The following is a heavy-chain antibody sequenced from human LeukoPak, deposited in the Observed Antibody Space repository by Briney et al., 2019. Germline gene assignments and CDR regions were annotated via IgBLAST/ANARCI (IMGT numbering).Heavy chain of an antibody. V-gene: IGHV4-59*12. CDR2: IYYSGST. CDR3: ARDPRVNAFDI. CDR1: GGSISSYY. J-gene: IGHJ3*02. Sequence: SETLSLTCTVSGGSISSYYWSWIRQPPGKGLEWIGYIYYSGSTNYNPSLKSRVTISVDTSKNQFSLKLSSVTAADTAVYYCARDPRVNAFDIWGQGTMVTVSS. D-gene: IGHD2-21*01.